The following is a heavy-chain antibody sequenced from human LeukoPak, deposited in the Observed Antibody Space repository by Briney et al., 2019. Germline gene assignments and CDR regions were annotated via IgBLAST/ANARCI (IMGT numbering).Heavy chain of an antibody. J-gene: IGHJ5*02. CDR3: ARRVSSSGWFDP. D-gene: IGHD6-6*01. Sequence: WMGRIDPSDSYTNYSPSFQGHVTISADKSISTAYLQWSSLKASDTAMYYCARRVSSSGWFDPWGQGTLVTVSS. CDR2: IDPSDSYT. V-gene: IGHV5-10-1*01.